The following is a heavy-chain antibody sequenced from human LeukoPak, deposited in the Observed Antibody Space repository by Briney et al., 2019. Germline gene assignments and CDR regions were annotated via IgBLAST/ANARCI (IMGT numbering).Heavy chain of an antibody. D-gene: IGHD3-22*01. Sequence: PGGSLRLSCTASGFTFSSYCMNWVRQPPGKGLQWVASISSSSSYIYYADSVKGRFTISRDNAKNSLYPQMNSLRAEDTAVYYCASTDSSGYYYHWGQGTLVTVSS. CDR3: ASTDSSGYYYH. CDR2: ISSSSSYI. V-gene: IGHV3-21*03. J-gene: IGHJ5*02. CDR1: GFTFSSYC.